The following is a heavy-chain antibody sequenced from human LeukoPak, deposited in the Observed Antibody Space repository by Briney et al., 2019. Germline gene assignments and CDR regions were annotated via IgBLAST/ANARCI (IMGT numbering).Heavy chain of an antibody. D-gene: IGHD6-19*01. Sequence: ASVKLSCKASGYTFTGYYMHWVRQAPGQGLEWMGCINPNSGGTNYAQKFQGRVTMTRDTSISTAYMELSRLRSDDTAVYYCATFCSGWYYYYYMDVWGQGTTVTVSS. J-gene: IGHJ6*02. CDR2: INPNSGGT. CDR1: GYTFTGYY. V-gene: IGHV1-2*02. CDR3: ATFCSGWYYYYYMDV.